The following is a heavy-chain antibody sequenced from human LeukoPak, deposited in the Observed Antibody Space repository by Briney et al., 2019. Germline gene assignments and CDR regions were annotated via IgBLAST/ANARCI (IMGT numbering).Heavy chain of an antibody. CDR3: ARKYGRGTFDI. CDR2: IYSNEDT. D-gene: IGHD3-10*01. J-gene: IGHJ3*02. Sequence: SETLSLTCTVSGVYITNGLYFWTWIRQPAGKGLEWIGRIYSNEDTNYNPSLKSRVTISQDRTRNQFSLKLSSVTAADTAVYHCARKYGRGTFDIWGQGTLVTVSS. V-gene: IGHV4-61*02. CDR1: GVYITNGLYF.